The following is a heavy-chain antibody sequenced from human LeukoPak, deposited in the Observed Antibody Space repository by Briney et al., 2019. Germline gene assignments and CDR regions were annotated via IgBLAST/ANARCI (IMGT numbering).Heavy chain of an antibody. V-gene: IGHV1-8*01. J-gene: IGHJ4*02. Sequence: ASMKVSCKASGYTFTSYDINWVRQATGQGLEWMGWMNPNSGNTGYAQKFQGRVTMTRNTSISTAYMELSSLRSEDTAVYYCARGLSAGGDIDYWGQGTLVTVSS. CDR3: ARGLSAGGDIDY. D-gene: IGHD3-16*01. CDR1: GYTFTSYD. CDR2: MNPNSGNT.